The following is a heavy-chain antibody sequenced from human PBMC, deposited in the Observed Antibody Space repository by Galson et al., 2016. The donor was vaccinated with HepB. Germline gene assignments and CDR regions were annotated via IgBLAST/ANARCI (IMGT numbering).Heavy chain of an antibody. CDR2: ISAYNGNT. CDR3: ARGGSSWYNY. V-gene: IGHV1-18*01. Sequence: WMGWISAYNGNTNYAQKLQGRVTMTTDTSTSTAYMELRSLRSDDTAVYYCARGGSSWYNYWGQGTLVTVSS. D-gene: IGHD6-13*01. J-gene: IGHJ4*02.